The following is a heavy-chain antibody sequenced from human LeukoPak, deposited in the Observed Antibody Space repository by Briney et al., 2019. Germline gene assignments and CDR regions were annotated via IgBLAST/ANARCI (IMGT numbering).Heavy chain of an antibody. J-gene: IGHJ6*02. D-gene: IGHD3-10*01. CDR2: IWYDGSTK. CDR1: GFTFSSYG. Sequence: GGSLRLSCAASGFTFSSYGMHWVRQAPGKGLEWVAVIWYDGSTKYYADSVKGRLTISRDNSKNTLYLQMNSLRAEDTAVYYCARVGSYYGSGSYVFGYGMDVWGQGTTVTVSS. CDR3: ARVGSYYGSGSYVFGYGMDV. V-gene: IGHV3-33*01.